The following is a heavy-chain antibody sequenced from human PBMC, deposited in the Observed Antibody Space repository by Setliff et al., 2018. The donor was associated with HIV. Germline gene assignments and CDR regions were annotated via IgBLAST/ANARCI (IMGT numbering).Heavy chain of an antibody. D-gene: IGHD3-10*01. Sequence: SETLSLTCSVSGGSISSSSHYWGWIRQPPGNELEWIASIYYTGTTYYNPSLKSRASISIETSKNQFSLRVTSVTAADSAIYYCARDLGSRTSDSWGQGTPVTVSS. J-gene: IGHJ5*01. CDR2: IYYTGTT. V-gene: IGHV4-39*07. CDR3: ARDLGSRTSDS. CDR1: GGSISSSSHY.